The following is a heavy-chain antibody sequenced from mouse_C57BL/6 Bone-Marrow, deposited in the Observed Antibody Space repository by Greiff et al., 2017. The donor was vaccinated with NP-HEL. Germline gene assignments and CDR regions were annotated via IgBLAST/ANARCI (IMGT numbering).Heavy chain of an antibody. CDR3: ARDDYDDY. CDR2: ISDGGSYT. J-gene: IGHJ2*01. V-gene: IGHV5-4*01. D-gene: IGHD2-4*01. Sequence: EVQGVESGGGLVKPGGSLKLSCAASGFTFSSYAMSWVRQTPEKRLGWVATISDGGSYTYYPDNVKGRFTISRDNAKNNLYLQMSHLKSEDTAMYYCARDDYDDYWGQGTTLTVSS. CDR1: GFTFSSYA.